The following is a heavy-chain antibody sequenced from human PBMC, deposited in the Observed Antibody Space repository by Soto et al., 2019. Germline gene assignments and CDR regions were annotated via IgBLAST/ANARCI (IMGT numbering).Heavy chain of an antibody. V-gene: IGHV1-18*01. J-gene: IGHJ4*02. D-gene: IGHD1-26*01. CDR2: ISAYNGNT. CDR1: GYTFTSYG. Sequence: ASVKVSCKASGYTFTSYGISWVRQAPGQGLEWMGWISAYNGNTNYAQKIQGRVTMTTDTSTSTAYMELRSLRSDDTAVYHCARDAAVGLFDYWGQGTLVTVSS. CDR3: ARDAAVGLFDY.